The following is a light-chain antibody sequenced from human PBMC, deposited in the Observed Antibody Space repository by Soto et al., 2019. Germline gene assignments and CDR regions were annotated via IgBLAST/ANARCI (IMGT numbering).Light chain of an antibody. V-gene: IGKV1-33*01. CDR1: QDISNY. CDR2: DAS. CDR3: QQYDXLPPT. J-gene: IGKJ1*01. Sequence: DIQMTQSPSSLSASVGDRVTITCQASQDISNYLNWYQQKPGKAPKLLIYDASNLETGVPSRFSGSGSGTDFXFTISSLQPEDXATYYCQQYDXLPPTFGXXXKV.